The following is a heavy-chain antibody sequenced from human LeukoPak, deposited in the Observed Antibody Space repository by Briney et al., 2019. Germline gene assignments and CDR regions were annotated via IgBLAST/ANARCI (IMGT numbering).Heavy chain of an antibody. Sequence: ASVKVSCKASGYTFTGYYMHWVRQAPGQGLEWMGWINPNSGNTGYAQKFQGRVTMTRDTSIGTAYMELSRLRYDDTAVYYCARDQSRIVLRLAVMYYWGQGTLVTVSS. J-gene: IGHJ4*02. CDR1: GYTFTGYY. CDR3: ARDQSRIVLRLAVMYY. CDR2: INPNSGNT. D-gene: IGHD3-22*01. V-gene: IGHV1-2*02.